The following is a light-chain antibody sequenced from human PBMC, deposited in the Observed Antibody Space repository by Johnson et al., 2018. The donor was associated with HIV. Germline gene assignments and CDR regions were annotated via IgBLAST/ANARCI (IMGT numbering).Light chain of an antibody. CDR3: GTWDSSLSAGV. J-gene: IGLJ1*01. V-gene: IGLV1-51*01. CDR2: DNN. CDR1: SSNIGNNY. Sequence: QSVLTQPPSVSAAPGQKVTISCSGSSSNIGNNYVSWYQQLPGTAPKLLIYDNNERPSGIPDRFSGSTSGTSATLRITGLQTGDEAYYYCGTWDSSLSAGVFGTGTKVTVL.